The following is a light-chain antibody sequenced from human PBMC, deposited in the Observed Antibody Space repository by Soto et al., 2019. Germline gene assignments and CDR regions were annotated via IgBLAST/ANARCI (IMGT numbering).Light chain of an antibody. CDR1: SSDVGGYNY. J-gene: IGLJ2*01. V-gene: IGLV2-8*01. CDR2: EVS. Sequence: QSVLTQPPSASGSPGQSVTISCTGTSSDVGGYNYVSWYQQHPGKAPKLMIYEVSKRPSGVPDRFSGSKSGNTASLTVSGLQAEDEADYYCSSYAGSNNPPMVFGGGTKLTVL. CDR3: SSYAGSNNPPMV.